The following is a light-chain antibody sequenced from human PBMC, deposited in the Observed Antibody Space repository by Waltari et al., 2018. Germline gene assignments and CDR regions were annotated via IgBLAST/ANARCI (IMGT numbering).Light chain of an antibody. V-gene: IGLV3-19*01. CDR3: HSRDSSASHVV. Sequence: SSELTQDPAVPVALGQTVKMTCKGDSLRTSSASWDQQKPGQAPVLVLFGYNKRPSGVPDRFSGYNTGPTSSLTITGAQAEDESDYYCHSRDSSASHVVFGGGTKLTVL. CDR2: GYN. J-gene: IGLJ2*01. CDR1: SLRTSS.